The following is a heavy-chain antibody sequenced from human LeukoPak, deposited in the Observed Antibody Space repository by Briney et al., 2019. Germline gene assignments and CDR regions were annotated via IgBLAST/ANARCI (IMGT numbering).Heavy chain of an antibody. CDR3: ARVGSYSDLFDP. Sequence: PSETLSLTCTISNGSIRGYYWSWIRQPPGKGLEWIGYIYYSGAARYNPSLKSRVTISGDTSKNQFSLNLSSVTAADTAVYYCARVGSYSDLFDPWGQGTLVTVSS. V-gene: IGHV4-59*01. CDR1: NGSIRGYY. J-gene: IGHJ5*02. CDR2: IYYSGAA. D-gene: IGHD3-10*01.